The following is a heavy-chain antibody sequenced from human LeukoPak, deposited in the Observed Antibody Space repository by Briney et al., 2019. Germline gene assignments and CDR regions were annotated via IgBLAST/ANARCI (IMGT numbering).Heavy chain of an antibody. J-gene: IGHJ4*02. CDR2: ISGYNGNT. V-gene: IGHV1-18*01. Sequence: ASVKVSCKASGYTFTSYGISWVRQAPGQGLEWMGWISGYNGNTNYAQNLQGRVTMTTDTSTSTVYMELSSLRSEDTAVYYCAREDGYCSGGSCYDFDYWGQGTLVTVSS. CDR1: GYTFTSYG. CDR3: AREDGYCSGGSCYDFDY. D-gene: IGHD2-15*01.